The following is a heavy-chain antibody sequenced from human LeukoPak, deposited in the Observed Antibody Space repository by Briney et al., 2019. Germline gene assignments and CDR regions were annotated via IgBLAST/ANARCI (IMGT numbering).Heavy chain of an antibody. CDR2: IIPIFGTA. J-gene: IGHJ4*02. D-gene: IGHD3-22*01. CDR1: GGTFSSYA. CDR3: ARDLSGYYYFVY. V-gene: IGHV1-69*13. Sequence: SVKVSCKASGGTFSSYAISWVRQAPGQGLEWMGGIIPIFGTANYAQKFQGRVTITADESTSTAYMELCSLRSEDTAVYYCARDLSGYYYFVYWGQGTLVTVSS.